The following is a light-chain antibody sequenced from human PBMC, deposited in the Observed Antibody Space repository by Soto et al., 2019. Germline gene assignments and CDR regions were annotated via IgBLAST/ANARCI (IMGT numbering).Light chain of an antibody. V-gene: IGLV1-40*01. Sequence: QSALTQPPSVSGAPGQRVAISCTGSSSNIGAEYDVHWYQQLPGTAPKRLIYGDNNRPSGVPDRFSGSKSGTSASLAITGLQPEDEADYYCRSYDSSLTTFVFGTGTKVTVL. CDR1: SSNIGAEYD. J-gene: IGLJ1*01. CDR3: RSYDSSLTTFV. CDR2: GDN.